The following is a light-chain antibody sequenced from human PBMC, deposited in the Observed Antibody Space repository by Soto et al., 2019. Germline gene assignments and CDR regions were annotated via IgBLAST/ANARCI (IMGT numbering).Light chain of an antibody. Sequence: DIVMTQTPLSSPVTLGQPASISCRSSQSLLHSDGNTYLSWLQQRPGQPPRLLIYKVFNRFSGVPDRFSGSGAGTDFTLKISRVEAEDVGIYYCMQATQFPITFGPGTKVDIK. CDR1: QSLLHSDGNTY. V-gene: IGKV2-24*01. CDR2: KVF. CDR3: MQATQFPIT. J-gene: IGKJ3*01.